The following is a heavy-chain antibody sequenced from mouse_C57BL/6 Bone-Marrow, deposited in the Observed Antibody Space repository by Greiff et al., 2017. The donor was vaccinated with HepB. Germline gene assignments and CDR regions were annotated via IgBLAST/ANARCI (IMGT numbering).Heavy chain of an antibody. CDR1: GYSFTGYF. D-gene: IGHD1-1*01. CDR2: INPYNGDT. CDR3: ARCGYYGSSYVGYFDY. V-gene: IGHV1-20*01. Sequence: EVKLVESGPELVKPGDSVKISCKASGYSFTGYFMNWVMQSHGKSLEWIGRINPYNGDTFYNQKFKGKATLTVDKSSSTAHMELRSLTSEDSAVYYCARCGYYGSSYVGYFDYWGQGTTLTVSS. J-gene: IGHJ2*01.